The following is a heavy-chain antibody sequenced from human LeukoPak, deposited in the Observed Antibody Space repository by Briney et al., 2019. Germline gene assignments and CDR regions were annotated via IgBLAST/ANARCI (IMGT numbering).Heavy chain of an antibody. CDR1: GYTFTGYY. CDR2: INPNSGGT. CDR3: ASPHYYDGSGQARGDY. V-gene: IGHV1-2*06. Sequence: GASVKVSCKASGYTFTGYYMHWVRQAPGQGLEWMGRINPNSGGTNYAQKFQGRVTMTRDTSISTAYMELSRLRSDDTAVYYCASPHYYDGSGQARGDYWGQGTLVTVSS. J-gene: IGHJ4*02. D-gene: IGHD3-22*01.